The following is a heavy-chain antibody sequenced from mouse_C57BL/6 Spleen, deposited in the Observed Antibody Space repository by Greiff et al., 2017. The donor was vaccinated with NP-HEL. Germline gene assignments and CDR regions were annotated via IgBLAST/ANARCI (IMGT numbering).Heavy chain of an antibody. CDR2: IDPSDSYT. Sequence: VQLQQPGAELVRPGTSVKLSCKASGYTFTSYWMHWVKQRPGQGLEWIGVIDPSDSYTNYNQKFKGKATLTVDTSSSTAYMQLSSLTSGDSAVYYCARSRFYFDYWGQGTTLTVSS. CDR1: GYTFTSYW. CDR3: ARSRFYFDY. V-gene: IGHV1-59*01. J-gene: IGHJ2*01.